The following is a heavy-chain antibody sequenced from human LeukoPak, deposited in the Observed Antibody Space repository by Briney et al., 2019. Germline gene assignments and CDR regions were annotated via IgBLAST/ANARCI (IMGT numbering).Heavy chain of an antibody. CDR1: GGTFSSYA. CDR3: AKDKTRAVKGDYYGSGSLDY. CDR2: ITPIFGTA. J-gene: IGHJ4*02. D-gene: IGHD3-10*01. Sequence: GASVKVSCKASGGTFSSYAISWVRQAPGQGLEWMGGITPIFGTAKYAQKVQGRVTMSTDESTSTAYMELSSLRAEDTAVYYCAKDKTRAVKGDYYGSGSLDYWGQGTLVTVSS. V-gene: IGHV1-69*05.